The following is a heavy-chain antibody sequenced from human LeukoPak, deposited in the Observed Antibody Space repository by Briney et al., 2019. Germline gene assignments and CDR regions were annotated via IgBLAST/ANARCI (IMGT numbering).Heavy chain of an antibody. CDR3: ARGFDGYYGFDI. D-gene: IGHD5-24*01. Sequence: PGGSLRLSCAASGFTFTTYWMSWVRQAPGKGLEWVANINQDGTEKYYVASVKGRFTISRDNAKNSIYAQMNSLRAEDTAVYYCARGFDGYYGFDIWGQGTMVTVSS. CDR1: GFTFTTYW. J-gene: IGHJ3*02. CDR2: INQDGTEK. V-gene: IGHV3-7*05.